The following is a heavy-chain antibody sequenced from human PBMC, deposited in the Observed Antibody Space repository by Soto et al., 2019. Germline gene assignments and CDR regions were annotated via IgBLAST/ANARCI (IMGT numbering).Heavy chain of an antibody. CDR1: GFTFSSYA. J-gene: IGHJ4*02. CDR3: AKSYSNGWYPDY. CDR2: ISGSDGST. V-gene: IGHV3-23*01. Sequence: EVQLLESGGGLVQPGGSLRLSCAASGFTFSSYAMSWVRQAPGKGLEWVSVISGSDGSTYYADSVKGRFTISRDNSKNTLYLQMNSLRAEDTAEYYCAKSYSNGWYPDYWGQGTLVTVSS. D-gene: IGHD6-19*01.